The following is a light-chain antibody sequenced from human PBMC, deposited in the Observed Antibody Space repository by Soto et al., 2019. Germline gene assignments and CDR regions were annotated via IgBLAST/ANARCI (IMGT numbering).Light chain of an antibody. CDR2: GAS. Sequence: EIVMTQSPATLSVSPGERATLSCRASQSVSSNLAWYQQKPGQAPRLLISGASTRATGVPARFSGSGSGTEFTLPISSLQSEDFVVYYCQEYNNWPALTFGGGTKVEIK. V-gene: IGKV3-15*01. CDR1: QSVSSN. CDR3: QEYNNWPALT. J-gene: IGKJ4*01.